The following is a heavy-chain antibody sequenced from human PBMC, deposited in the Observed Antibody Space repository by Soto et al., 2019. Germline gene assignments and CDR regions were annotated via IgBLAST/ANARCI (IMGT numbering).Heavy chain of an antibody. D-gene: IGHD4-17*01. CDR1: GFTYSGYW. V-gene: IGHV3-74*01. CDR3: ARGADYGEQRYWFFDL. J-gene: IGHJ2*01. Sequence: EVQLVESGGGLVQRGGSLRLSCEASGFTYSGYWMHWVRQAPGKGLAWVSRSNGDGSSTSYADSVKGRFTISRDNRQNTLSLQMNSLSAEDTAVYFCARGADYGEQRYWFFDLWGRGTLVTVSS. CDR2: SNGDGSST.